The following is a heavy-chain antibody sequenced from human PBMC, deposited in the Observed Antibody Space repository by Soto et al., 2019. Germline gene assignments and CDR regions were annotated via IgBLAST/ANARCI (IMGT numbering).Heavy chain of an antibody. CDR3: AKDGVLKSSGWYLDAFDI. Sequence: QVQLVESGGGVVQPGRSLRLSCAASGFTFSSYGMHWVRQAPGKGLEWVAVISYDGSNKYYADSVKGRFTISRDNSKNTLYLQMNSLRAEDTAVYYCAKDGVLKSSGWYLDAFDICGQGTMVTVSS. D-gene: IGHD6-19*01. CDR2: ISYDGSNK. J-gene: IGHJ3*02. V-gene: IGHV3-30*18. CDR1: GFTFSSYG.